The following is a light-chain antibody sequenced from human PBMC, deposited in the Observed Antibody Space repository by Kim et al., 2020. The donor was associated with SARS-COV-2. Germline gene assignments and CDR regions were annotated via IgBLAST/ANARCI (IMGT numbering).Light chain of an antibody. J-gene: IGKJ2*01. Sequence: SPGERATLSCRASQSVSSSYLGWYQQKPGQAPRLLIYGASSRATGIPDRFSGSGSGTDFTLTISRLEPEDFAVYYCQQYGSSPMYTFGQGTKLEIK. V-gene: IGKV3-20*01. CDR1: QSVSSSY. CDR2: GAS. CDR3: QQYGSSPMYT.